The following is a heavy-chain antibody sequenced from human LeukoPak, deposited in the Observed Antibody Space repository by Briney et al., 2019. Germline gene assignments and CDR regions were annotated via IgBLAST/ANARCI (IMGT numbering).Heavy chain of an antibody. V-gene: IGHV3-7*01. Sequence: GGSLRLSCAASGFTFSSYWMSWVRQAPGKGLEWVANIKQDGSEKYYVDSVKGRFTISRDNAKNSLYLQMNSLRAEDTAVYYCARDFTNTYYYGSWDSYGMDVWGQGTTVTVS. CDR1: GFTFSSYW. CDR3: ARDFTNTYYYGSWDSYGMDV. CDR2: IKQDGSEK. D-gene: IGHD3-10*01. J-gene: IGHJ6*02.